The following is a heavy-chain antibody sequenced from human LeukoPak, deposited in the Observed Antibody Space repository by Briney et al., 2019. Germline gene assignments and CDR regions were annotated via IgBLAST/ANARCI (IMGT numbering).Heavy chain of an antibody. CDR3: AKDLDDYVWGSYRSPDY. CDR1: GFTFSSYA. CDR2: ISGSGGST. J-gene: IGHJ4*02. D-gene: IGHD3-16*02. V-gene: IGHV3-23*01. Sequence: PGGSLRLSCAASGFTFSSYAMSWVRQAPGKGLEWVSAISGSGGSTYYADSVKGRFTISRDNSKNTLYLQTNSLRAEDTAVYYCAKDLDDYVWGSYRSPDYWGQGTLVTVSS.